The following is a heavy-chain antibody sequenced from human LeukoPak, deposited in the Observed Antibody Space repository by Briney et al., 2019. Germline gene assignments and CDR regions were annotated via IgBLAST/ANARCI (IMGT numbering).Heavy chain of an antibody. Sequence: GGSLRLSCAASGFTFSTHDLNWVRQAPGKGLEWVSFISSRSSTIYYADSVKGRFTISRDNAKNSLYLQMNSLRAEDTALYYCAREDILTGYDYWGQGTLVTVSS. CDR3: AREDILTGYDY. CDR1: GFTFSTHD. J-gene: IGHJ4*02. V-gene: IGHV3-48*04. D-gene: IGHD3-9*01. CDR2: ISSRSSTI.